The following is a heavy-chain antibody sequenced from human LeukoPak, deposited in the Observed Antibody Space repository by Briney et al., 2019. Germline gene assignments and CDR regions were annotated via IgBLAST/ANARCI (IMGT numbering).Heavy chain of an antibody. CDR3: ARVVIAAAGLFDY. CDR2: IYYSGST. Sequence: KPSETLSLTCTVSGGSISSYYWSWIRQPPGKGLEWIGYIYYSGSTNYNPSLKSRVTISVDTSKNQFSLKLSSVTAADTAVYYCARVVIAAAGLFDYWGQRTLVTVSS. CDR1: GGSISSYY. V-gene: IGHV4-59*01. D-gene: IGHD6-13*01. J-gene: IGHJ4*02.